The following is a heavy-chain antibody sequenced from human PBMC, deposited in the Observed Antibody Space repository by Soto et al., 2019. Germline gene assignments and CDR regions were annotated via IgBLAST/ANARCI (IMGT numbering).Heavy chain of an antibody. V-gene: IGHV4-4*02. D-gene: IGHD2-2*01. J-gene: IGHJ6*03. CDR3: ARTDIVVVPAAHYYYYYMDV. Sequence: QVQLQESVPGLVKPSGTLSLTCAVSSGSISSSNWWSWVRQPPGKGLEWIGEIYHSGSTNYNPSLKSRVTISVDKSKKQFSLKLSSVTAADTAVYYCARTDIVVVPAAHYYYYYMDVWGKGTTVTVSS. CDR1: SGSISSSNW. CDR2: IYHSGST.